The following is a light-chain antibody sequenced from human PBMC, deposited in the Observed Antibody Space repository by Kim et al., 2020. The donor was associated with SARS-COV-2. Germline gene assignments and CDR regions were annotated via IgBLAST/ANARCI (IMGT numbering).Light chain of an antibody. CDR2: DVS. J-gene: IGLJ1*01. Sequence: ITISCTGHSSDVGGYNYVSWYQQHPGKAPKLMIYDVSNRPSGVSNRFSGSKSGNTASLTISGLQAEDEADYYCSSYTSSSTLPYVFGTGTKVTVL. CDR3: SSYTSSSTLPYV. V-gene: IGLV2-14*03. CDR1: SSDVGGYNY.